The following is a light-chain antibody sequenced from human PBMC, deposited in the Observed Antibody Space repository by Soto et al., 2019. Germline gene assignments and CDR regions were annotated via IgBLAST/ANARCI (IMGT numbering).Light chain of an antibody. CDR3: CSYAGRDTYVV. V-gene: IGLV2-11*01. Sequence: QSALTQPRSVSGSPGQSVTISCTGTSSDVGSYNYVSWYQQHPGKAPKLMIYDVTKRPSGVPDRFSGSKSGNTASLTISGLQAEDEADYSCCSYAGRDTYVVFSGGTQLTVL. J-gene: IGLJ2*01. CDR2: DVT. CDR1: SSDVGSYNY.